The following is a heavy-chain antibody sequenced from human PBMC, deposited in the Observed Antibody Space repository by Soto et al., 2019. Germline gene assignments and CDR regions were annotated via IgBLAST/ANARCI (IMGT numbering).Heavy chain of an antibody. J-gene: IGHJ4*02. CDR3: ARGYDPRAAHFDY. CDR1: GGSISSGDYY. CDR2: IYYSGST. V-gene: IGHV4-30-4*01. Sequence: QVQLQESGPGLVKPSQTLSLTCTVSGGSISSGDYYWRWIRQPPGKGLEWIGYIYYSGSTYYNPSLKMRVTITVDTSKNQFSLKLSSVTAADTAVYYCARGYDPRAAHFDYWGQGTLVTVAS. D-gene: IGHD3-3*01.